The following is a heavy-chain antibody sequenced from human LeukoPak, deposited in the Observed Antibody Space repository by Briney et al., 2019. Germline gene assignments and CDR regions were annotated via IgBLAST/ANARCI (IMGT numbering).Heavy chain of an antibody. CDR3: TRVKVIDGNRSLDC. D-gene: IGHD4-23*01. V-gene: IGHV3-72*01. CDR2: TRNKANSYST. J-gene: IGHJ4*02. Sequence: GGSLRLSCAASGFTFSDHYMDWVRQAPGKGLEWVGRTRNKANSYSTEYAASVKGRFTISRDESKNSLYLQMNSLKTEDTAVYYCTRVKVIDGNRSLDCWGQGSLVTVSS. CDR1: GFTFSDHY.